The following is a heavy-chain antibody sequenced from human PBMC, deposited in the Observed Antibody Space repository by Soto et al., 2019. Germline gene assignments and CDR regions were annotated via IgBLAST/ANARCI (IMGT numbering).Heavy chain of an antibody. J-gene: IGHJ4*02. CDR1: GFTFKSYG. CDR2: IWYDGSNQ. Sequence: GGSLRLSCAASGFTFKSYGMHWVRQAPGKGLEWVAVIWYDGSNQYYADSVKGRFTISRDNSKNTLYLQMNSLRAEDTAVYYCARDPYTSSTSFDYWGLGTLVTVSS. V-gene: IGHV3-33*01. CDR3: ARDPYTSSTSFDY. D-gene: IGHD1-20*01.